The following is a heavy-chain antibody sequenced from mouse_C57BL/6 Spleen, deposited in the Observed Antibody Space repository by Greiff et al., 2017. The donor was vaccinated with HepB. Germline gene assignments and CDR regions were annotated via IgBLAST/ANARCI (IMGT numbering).Heavy chain of an antibody. D-gene: IGHD2-2*01. Sequence: LVESGPELVKPGASVKISCKASGYAFSSSWMNWVKQRPGKGLEWIGRIYPGDGDTNYNGKFKGKATLTADKSSSTAYMQLSSLTSEDSAVYFCARSIYYGYEGFAYWGQGTLVTVSA. CDR3: ARSIYYGYEGFAY. CDR1: GYAFSSSW. V-gene: IGHV1-82*01. CDR2: IYPGDGDT. J-gene: IGHJ3*01.